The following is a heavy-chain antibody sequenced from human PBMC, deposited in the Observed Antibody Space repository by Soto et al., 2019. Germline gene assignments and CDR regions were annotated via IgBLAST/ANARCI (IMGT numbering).Heavy chain of an antibody. CDR1: GFPSSSCA. D-gene: IGHD2-15*01. CDR2: VSASGGST. V-gene: IGHV3-23*01. CDR3: ASPGPVTRMYFFHD. Sequence: EVQLLDSGGGLVQHGGSRRLSCVASGFPSSSCAMRWVRQAPGKGLEWVSGVSASGGSTYYAHAVKVRFTISRHNSKNPLCLQMNSQRAEDTAVYYCASPGPVTRMYFFHDWGQRTLVTGFS. J-gene: IGHJ4*02.